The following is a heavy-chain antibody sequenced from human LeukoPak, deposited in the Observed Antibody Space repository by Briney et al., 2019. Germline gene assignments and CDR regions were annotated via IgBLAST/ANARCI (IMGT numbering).Heavy chain of an antibody. J-gene: IGHJ4*02. Sequence: SETLSLTCNVSGGSIATNFYWTWIRQRPVTGLEWIGYSYFRGPTYYNPSLMSRLTLSLDSSRNQFSLNLESVTAADSAVYFCVRDHDRSGYFDYWGQGILVTVSS. V-gene: IGHV4-31*03. CDR1: GGSIATNFY. D-gene: IGHD3-3*01. CDR3: VRDHDRSGYFDY. CDR2: SYFRGPT.